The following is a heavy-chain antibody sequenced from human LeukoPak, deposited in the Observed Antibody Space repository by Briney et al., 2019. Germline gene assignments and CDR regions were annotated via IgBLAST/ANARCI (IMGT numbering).Heavy chain of an antibody. V-gene: IGHV3-30*18. J-gene: IGHJ4*02. D-gene: IGHD6-19*01. CDR1: GFTFSSYG. Sequence: GRSLRLSCAASGFTFSSYGMHWVRQAPGRGLERVAGMSYDGSNTYYADSVKGRFTISRDNSKNTVYLQMNSLRAEDTAVYYCAKGSSSGFYYFDYWGQGTLATVSS. CDR2: MSYDGSNT. CDR3: AKGSSSGFYYFDY.